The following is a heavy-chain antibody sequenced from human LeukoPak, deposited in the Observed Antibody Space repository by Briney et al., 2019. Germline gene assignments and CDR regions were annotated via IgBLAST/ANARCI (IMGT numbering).Heavy chain of an antibody. Sequence: ASVKVSCMASGYTFTTYGLSWVRQAPGQGLEWMGWISGYNGNTNYAQSLQGRVTMTADTSSNTAYMELRSLRSDDTAVYYCARDREVVVPAAWHYWGQGTLVTVSS. CDR2: ISGYNGNT. D-gene: IGHD2-2*01. J-gene: IGHJ4*02. CDR1: GYTFTTYG. CDR3: ARDREVVVPAAWHY. V-gene: IGHV1-18*01.